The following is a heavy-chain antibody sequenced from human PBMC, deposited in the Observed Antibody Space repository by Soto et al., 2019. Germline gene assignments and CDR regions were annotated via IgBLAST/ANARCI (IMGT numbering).Heavy chain of an antibody. CDR3: ARGSRVLDPP. Sequence: ASVKVSCKASGYSFTSYDLNWVRQATGQGLEWMGWMNPNSGNTGYAQKFQGRVTMTRNTSISTAYMELSSLTSDDTAVYYCARGSRVLDPPWGQGTLVTVSS. V-gene: IGHV1-8*01. CDR2: MNPNSGNT. J-gene: IGHJ5*02. CDR1: GYSFTSYD.